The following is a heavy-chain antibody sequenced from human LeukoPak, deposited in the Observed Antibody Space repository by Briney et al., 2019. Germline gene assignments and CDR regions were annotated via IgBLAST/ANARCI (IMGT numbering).Heavy chain of an antibody. J-gene: IGHJ3*02. Sequence: GGPLRLSCAASGFSFSTHWMHWVRQAPGRELVWAARIDYDGSSTAYPDSVKGRFTISRDNAKNTLYLQMNSLRAEDTAVYYCARGGQGAIDIWGPGTMVIVSS. V-gene: IGHV3-74*01. CDR2: IDYDGSST. CDR1: GFSFSTHW. CDR3: ARGGQGAIDI.